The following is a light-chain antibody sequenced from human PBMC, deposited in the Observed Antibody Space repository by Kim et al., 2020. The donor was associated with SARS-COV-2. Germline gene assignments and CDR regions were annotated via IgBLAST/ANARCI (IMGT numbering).Light chain of an antibody. Sequence: EIVLTQSPGTLSLSPGEKATLSCRASQSVSSSYLAWYQQRPGQAPRLLMYAASSRATGIPDRFYGSGSETEFTLTINRVEPEDFAVYYCQQYDRSAVYTFGQGTKLEI. CDR2: AAS. V-gene: IGKV3-20*01. J-gene: IGKJ2*01. CDR3: QQYDRSAVYT. CDR1: QSVSSSY.